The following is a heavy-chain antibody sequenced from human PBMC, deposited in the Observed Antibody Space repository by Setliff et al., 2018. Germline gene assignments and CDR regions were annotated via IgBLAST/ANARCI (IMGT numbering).Heavy chain of an antibody. J-gene: IGHJ5*01. V-gene: IGHV1-18*04. D-gene: IGHD3-10*01. Sequence: ASVKVSCKSSGFTFSSYGITWVRQGPTQGLEWVGWISAFSGNTHYAQKFQDRVTVTRDTSTSTVYMELRSLTSDDTAIYYCGRRQPVDYGLNSRYKNWFDYWGQGTLVTVSS. CDR1: GFTFSSYG. CDR2: ISAFSGNT. CDR3: GRRQPVDYGLNSRYKNWFDY.